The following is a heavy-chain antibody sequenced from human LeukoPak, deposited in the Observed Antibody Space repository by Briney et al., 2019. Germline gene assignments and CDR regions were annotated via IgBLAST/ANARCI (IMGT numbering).Heavy chain of an antibody. CDR1: GFTVSSNY. CDR2: IHKNAIT. Sequence: GGSLRLSCAASGFTVSSNYMTWVRQAPGKGLEWVSVIHKNAITYHADTVRGRFTISRDNSKNMLYLQMNSLRAEDTAVYYCARSLRVRGVPDYMDVWGKGTTVIISS. J-gene: IGHJ6*03. D-gene: IGHD3-10*02. CDR3: ARSLRVRGVPDYMDV. V-gene: IGHV3-53*01.